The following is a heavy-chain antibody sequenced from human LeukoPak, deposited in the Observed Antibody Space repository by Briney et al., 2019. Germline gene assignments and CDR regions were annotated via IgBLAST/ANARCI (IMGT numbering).Heavy chain of an antibody. Sequence: ASVKVSCKASGYTFTSYYMHWVRQAPGQGLEWMGIINPSGGSTSYAQKFQGRVTMTRDTSTSTVYMELSSLRSEDTAVYYCARDTLPYYYDSSGYFDYWGQGTLVTVSS. CDR3: ARDTLPYYYDSSGYFDY. V-gene: IGHV1-46*01. CDR1: GYTFTSYY. CDR2: INPSGGST. D-gene: IGHD3-22*01. J-gene: IGHJ4*02.